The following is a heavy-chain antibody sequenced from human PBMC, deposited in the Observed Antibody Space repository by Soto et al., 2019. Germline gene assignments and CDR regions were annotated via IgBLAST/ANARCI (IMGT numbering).Heavy chain of an antibody. D-gene: IGHD2-2*01. V-gene: IGHV1-18*01. CDR1: GYTFTSYG. J-gene: IGHJ4*02. CDR3: ARPIVVVPAAKGRGSGYYFDY. CDR2: ISAYNGNT. Sequence: GASVKVSCKASGYTFTSYGISWVRQAHGQGLEWMGWISAYNGNTNYAQKLQGRVTMTTDTSTSTAYMELRSLRSDDTAVYYCARPIVVVPAAKGRGSGYYFDYWGQGTLVTVSS.